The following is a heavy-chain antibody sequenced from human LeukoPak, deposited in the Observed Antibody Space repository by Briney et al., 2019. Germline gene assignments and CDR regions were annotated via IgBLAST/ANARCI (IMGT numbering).Heavy chain of an antibody. CDR3: AKRGSDYSDYAAKYFDY. V-gene: IGHV3-23*01. Sequence: GGSLRLSCAASGFTFSSYAMSWVRQAPGKGLEWVSAISGSGGSTYCADSVKGRFTISRDNSKNTLYLQMNSLRAEDTAVYYCAKRGSDYSDYAAKYFDYWGQGTLVTVSS. J-gene: IGHJ4*02. D-gene: IGHD4-11*01. CDR1: GFTFSSYA. CDR2: ISGSGGST.